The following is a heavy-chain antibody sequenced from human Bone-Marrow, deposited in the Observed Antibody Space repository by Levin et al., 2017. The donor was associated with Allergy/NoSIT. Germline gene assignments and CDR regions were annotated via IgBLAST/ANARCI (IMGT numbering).Heavy chain of an antibody. J-gene: IGHJ6*02. D-gene: IGHD3-3*01. Sequence: GGSLRLSCAASGFTFDDYAMHWVRQVPGKGLEWVSGMSWNSAIIGYADSVKGRFTISRDNARKSVYLQLDSLRPEDTAMYYCVRDKEDYNSWSGYESSGLEGWGQGTTVTVTS. CDR1: GFTFDDYA. CDR3: VRDKEDYNSWSGYESSGLEG. CDR2: MSWNSAII. V-gene: IGHV3-9*01.